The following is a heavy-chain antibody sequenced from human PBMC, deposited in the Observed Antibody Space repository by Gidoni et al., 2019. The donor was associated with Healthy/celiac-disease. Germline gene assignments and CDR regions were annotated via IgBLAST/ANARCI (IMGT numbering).Heavy chain of an antibody. CDR1: GYTFTSHD. J-gene: IGHJ4*02. D-gene: IGHD4-17*01. CDR3: ARGFSRTGTVTISY. CDR2: MNPNSGNT. V-gene: IGHV1-8*01. Sequence: QVQLVQSGAEVKKPVASVKFSCKTSGYTFTSHDLNWVRQATGQGLECMGLMNPNSGNTGYAQKFQGRVTMTKNTYISTAYMELSSLRSEDTAVYDCARGFSRTGTVTISYWGQGTLVTVSS.